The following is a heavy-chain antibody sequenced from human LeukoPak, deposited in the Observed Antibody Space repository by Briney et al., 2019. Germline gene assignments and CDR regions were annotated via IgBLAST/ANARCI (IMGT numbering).Heavy chain of an antibody. J-gene: IGHJ5*02. CDR1: GFTFSSYS. Sequence: GGSLRLSCAASGFTFSSYSMNWVRQAPGKGLEWVSSISSISGYKYYADSVKGRFTISRDNAKNTLYLQMNSLRDEDTAVYYCASLGTLVPWGQGTLVTVSS. D-gene: IGHD3-9*01. V-gene: IGHV3-21*01. CDR2: ISSISGYK. CDR3: ASLGTLVP.